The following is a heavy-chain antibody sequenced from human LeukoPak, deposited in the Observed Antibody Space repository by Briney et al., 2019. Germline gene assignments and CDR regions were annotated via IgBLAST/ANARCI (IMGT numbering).Heavy chain of an antibody. Sequence: GGSLRLSCAASGFTFISYTMSWVRQAPGKGLEWVSCISPSSSTIYYDDSVKGRFTISRENAKNSLYLQMNSLRAEDTAMYYCARQKQSHGNFDYWGQGTLVTVSS. V-gene: IGHV3-48*01. CDR3: ARQKQSHGNFDY. D-gene: IGHD1-26*01. J-gene: IGHJ4*02. CDR1: GFTFISYT. CDR2: ISPSSSTI.